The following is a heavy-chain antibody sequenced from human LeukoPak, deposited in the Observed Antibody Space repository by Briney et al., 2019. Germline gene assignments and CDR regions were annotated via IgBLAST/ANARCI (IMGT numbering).Heavy chain of an antibody. CDR2: IYHSGST. CDR1: GYSISSGYY. V-gene: IGHV4-38-2*02. CDR3: AREGRYRYGYNEYHSYMDI. J-gene: IGHJ6*03. D-gene: IGHD5-24*01. Sequence: SETLSLTCTVSGYSISSGYYWGWLRQPPGRGLEWIGTIYHSGSTYYNPSLKSRVTISVDTSKNQFSLKLSSVTAAETAVYYCAREGRYRYGYNEYHSYMDIWGKGTTVTVSS.